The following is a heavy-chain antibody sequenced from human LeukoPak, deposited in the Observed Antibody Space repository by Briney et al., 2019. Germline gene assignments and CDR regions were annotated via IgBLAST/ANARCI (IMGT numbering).Heavy chain of an antibody. Sequence: GGSLRLSCAASGFTFSSYSMNWVRQAPGKGLEWVSSISSSSSYMYYADSVKGRFTISRDNAKNSLYLQMNSLRAEDTAVYYCATRRCSIAACRASSYRCFDFWGKGTTVIVSS. D-gene: IGHD2-2*01. CDR3: ATRRCSIAACRASSYRCFDF. J-gene: IGHJ6*04. V-gene: IGHV3-21*01. CDR2: ISSSSSYM. CDR1: GFTFSSYS.